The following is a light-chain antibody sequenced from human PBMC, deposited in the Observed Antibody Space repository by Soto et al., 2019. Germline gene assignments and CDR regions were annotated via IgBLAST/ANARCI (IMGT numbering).Light chain of an antibody. CDR1: QGISNY. J-gene: IGKJ4*01. V-gene: IGKV1-27*01. CDR3: QKYTNVPT. CDR2: AAS. Sequence: DIQMTQSPSSLSASVGDRVTITCRASQGISNYLAWYQQIPGKVPKLLISAASTLQSGGPSRFSGSGSVTDFTLTISSLQPEDVATYYCQKYTNVPTFGGGTKVQMK.